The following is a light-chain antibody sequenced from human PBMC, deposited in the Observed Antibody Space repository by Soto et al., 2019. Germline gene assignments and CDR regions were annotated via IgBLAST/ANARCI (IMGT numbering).Light chain of an antibody. Sequence: VLSQSAGALSLSPRERATLSCRASQSVSSSRLAWYRQKPGQPPRLLIYGASTRATGIPARFSGSGSGTEFTLTISSLQSEDFAVYYCQQYNNWLRTFGQGTKVDI. V-gene: IGKV3-15*01. J-gene: IGKJ1*01. CDR1: QSVSSS. CDR3: QQYNNWLRT. CDR2: GAS.